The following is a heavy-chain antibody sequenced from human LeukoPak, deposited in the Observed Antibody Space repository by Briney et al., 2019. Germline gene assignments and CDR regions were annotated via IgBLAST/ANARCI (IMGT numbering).Heavy chain of an antibody. CDR1: GFTFSSYS. V-gene: IGHV3-21*01. J-gene: IGHJ3*02. Sequence: PGGSLRLSCAASGFTFSSYSMNWVRQAPGKGLEWVSSISSSSSYIYYADSVKGRFTISRDNAKNSLYLQMNSLRAEDTAVYYCAGGDYCDSSGYPDAFDIWGQGTMVTVSS. CDR2: ISSSSSYI. CDR3: AGGDYCDSSGYPDAFDI. D-gene: IGHD3-22*01.